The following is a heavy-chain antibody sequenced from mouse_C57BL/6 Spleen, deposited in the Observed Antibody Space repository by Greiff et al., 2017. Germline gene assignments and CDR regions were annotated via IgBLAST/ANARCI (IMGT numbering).Heavy chain of an antibody. D-gene: IGHD1-1*01. CDR2: ISDGGSYP. V-gene: IGHV5-4*01. CDR1: GFTFSSYA. CDR3: ARVTTVGAKDYFGY. J-gene: IGHJ2*01. Sequence: VQLVESGGGLVKPGGSLKLSCAASGFTFSSYAMSWVRQTPEKRLEWVATISDGGSYPYYPDNVKGRFTISRDNGKNNLYLQMCHLKSEGTAMYYCARVTTVGAKDYFGYWGQGTTLAVAS.